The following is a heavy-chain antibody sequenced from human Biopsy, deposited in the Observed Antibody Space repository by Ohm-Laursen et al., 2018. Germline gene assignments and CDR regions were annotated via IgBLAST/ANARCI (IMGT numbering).Heavy chain of an antibody. D-gene: IGHD3-9*01. Sequence: GASVKVSCKVPEGTFSNYGVNWVRQAPGHGLEWLGGNIPILGTGNYAHQFQDRVTVVADTSTSTATMELRCLRSDDTAVYYCATKLTGYFHHWGQGTLVIVSS. CDR1: EGTFSNYG. CDR3: ATKLTGYFHH. CDR2: NIPILGTG. J-gene: IGHJ1*01. V-gene: IGHV1-69*06.